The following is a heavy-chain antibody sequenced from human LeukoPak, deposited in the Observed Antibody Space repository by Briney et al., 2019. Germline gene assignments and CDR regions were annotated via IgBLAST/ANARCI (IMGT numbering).Heavy chain of an antibody. J-gene: IGHJ4*02. CDR1: GGSVSSSSYY. V-gene: IGHV4-39*01. Sequence: SETLFLTCTVSGGSVSSSSYYWGWIRQPPGKGLEWIGSIYYSGSTYYNASLKSRVTISVDTSKNQFSLKLSSVTAADTAVYYCARSSGIAAAHKYWGQGTLVTVSS. D-gene: IGHD6-13*01. CDR2: IYYSGST. CDR3: ARSSGIAAAHKY.